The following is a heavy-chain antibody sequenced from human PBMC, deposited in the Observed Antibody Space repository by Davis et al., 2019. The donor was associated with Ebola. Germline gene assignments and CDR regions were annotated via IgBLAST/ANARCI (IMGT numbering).Heavy chain of an antibody. D-gene: IGHD2-15*01. CDR3: ARLVSGYCSGGTCSDVFDI. J-gene: IGHJ3*02. V-gene: IGHV3-7*01. Sequence: GESLKISCAGSGFTFSNFWMSWVRQAPGKGLEWVANIKQDGSDKYYVDSAKDRFTISRDNAKNSLYLQMNSLRPEDTAVYYCARLVSGYCSGGTCSDVFDIWGQGTMVTVSS. CDR2: IKQDGSDK. CDR1: GFTFSNFW.